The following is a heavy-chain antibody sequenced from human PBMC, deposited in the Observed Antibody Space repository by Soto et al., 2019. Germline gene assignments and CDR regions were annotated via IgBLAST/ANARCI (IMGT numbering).Heavy chain of an antibody. CDR1: GYGFTTYG. D-gene: IGHD1-26*01. J-gene: IGHJ4*02. V-gene: IGHV1-18*01. CDR2: ISAHNGNT. Sequence: QIHLVQSGAEVKKPGASVKVSCKGSGYGFTTYGITWVRQAPGQGLEWMAWISAHNGNTNYAQKLQGRVTVTRDTXXXXXXXXXXXXRXXDTXXXXXXRGRYGDYWGQGALVTVSS. CDR3: XRGRYGDY.